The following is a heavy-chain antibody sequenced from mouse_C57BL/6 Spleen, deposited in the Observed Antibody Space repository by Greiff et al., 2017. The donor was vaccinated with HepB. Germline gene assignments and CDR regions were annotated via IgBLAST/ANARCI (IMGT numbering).Heavy chain of an antibody. J-gene: IGHJ4*01. CDR3: AKSYSGYAMDY. CDR2: IDPSDSET. CDR1: GYTFTSYW. Sequence: VQLQQPGAELVRPGSSVKLSCKASGYTFTSYWMHWVKQRPIQGLEWIGNIDPSDSETHYNQKFKDKATLTVDKSSSTAYMQLSSLTSEDSAVYYCAKSYSGYAMDYWGQGTSVTVSS. V-gene: IGHV1-52*01. D-gene: IGHD2-12*01.